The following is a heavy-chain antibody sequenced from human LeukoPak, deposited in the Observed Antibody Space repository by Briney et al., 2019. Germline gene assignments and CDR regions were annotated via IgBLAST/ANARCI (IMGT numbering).Heavy chain of an antibody. V-gene: IGHV3-7*05. CDR3: AKVDSRFPGSF. J-gene: IGHJ4*02. Sequence: GGSLRLSCAPSGFPFSKSWMNCVRQAPGKGLEWVATIQEEGSQTYYVDSVKGRFTIARDNAKKSLYLQMDSLRPEDTAQYCSAKVDSRFPGSFWGQGTPVTVSS. D-gene: IGHD3-10*01. CDR2: IQEEGSQT. CDR1: GFPFSKSW.